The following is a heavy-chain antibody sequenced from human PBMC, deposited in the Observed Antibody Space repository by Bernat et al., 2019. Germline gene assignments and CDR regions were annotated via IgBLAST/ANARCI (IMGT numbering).Heavy chain of an antibody. CDR3: ARHADSSSLYRYFHH. CDR1: GDSINSIHYY. Sequence: QLQLQESGPGLVKPSETLSLTCTVSGDSINSIHYYWGWIRQPPGMGLEWIGSIYYSWSTYNNPSLKSRVTISIDTSKNQFSLKPSSVTAADTAVYYCARHADSSSLYRYFHHWGQGTLVTVSS. CDR2: IYYSWST. D-gene: IGHD4-11*01. J-gene: IGHJ1*01. V-gene: IGHV4-39*01.